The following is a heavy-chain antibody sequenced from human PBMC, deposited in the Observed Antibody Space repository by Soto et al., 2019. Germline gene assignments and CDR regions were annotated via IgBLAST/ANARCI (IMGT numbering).Heavy chain of an antibody. D-gene: IGHD1-20*01. CDR2: IGVYANT. V-gene: IGHV3-23*01. CDR3: ARDRGIGLGMDV. Sequence: PGGSLRLSCAASGFTFSSYDMNWVRQAPGEGLEWVSAIGVYANTYYADSVKGRFTISRDNSKNTLYLQMNSLRAEDTAVYYCARDRGIGLGMDVWGQGTTVTVSS. CDR1: GFTFSSYD. J-gene: IGHJ6*02.